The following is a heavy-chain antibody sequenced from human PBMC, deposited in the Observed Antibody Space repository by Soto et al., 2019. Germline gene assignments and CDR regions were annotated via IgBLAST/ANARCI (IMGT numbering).Heavy chain of an antibody. CDR1: GYSFTSYW. Sequence: PGESLKISCRGSGYSFTSYWISWVRQMPGKGLEWMGRIDPSDSYTNYSPSFQGHVTISADKSISTAYLQWISLKASDTAMYYFASSPRGYCSSTSCRELGNYYGMDVWGQGTTVTVSS. V-gene: IGHV5-10-1*01. J-gene: IGHJ6*02. D-gene: IGHD2-2*01. CDR3: ASSPRGYCSSTSCRELGNYYGMDV. CDR2: IDPSDSYT.